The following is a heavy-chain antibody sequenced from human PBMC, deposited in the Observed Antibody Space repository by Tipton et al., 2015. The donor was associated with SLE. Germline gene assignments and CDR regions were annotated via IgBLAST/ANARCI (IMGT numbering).Heavy chain of an antibody. J-gene: IGHJ4*02. CDR1: GGSISSSS. Sequence: LSLTCTVSGGSISSSSYYWGWIRQPPGKGLEWVSYISSSSSTIYYADSVKGRFTISRDNAKNSLYLQMNSLRAEDTAVYYCARGSGSYDYFDYWGQGTLVTVSS. CDR3: ARGSGSYDYFDY. D-gene: IGHD1-26*01. V-gene: IGHV3-11*04. CDR2: ISSSSSTI.